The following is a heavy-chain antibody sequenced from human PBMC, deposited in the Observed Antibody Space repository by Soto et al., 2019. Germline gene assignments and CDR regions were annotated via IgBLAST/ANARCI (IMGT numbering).Heavy chain of an antibody. CDR1: GFTFSSYA. V-gene: IGHV3-30-3*01. CDR2: ISYDGSNK. J-gene: IGHJ6*02. D-gene: IGHD2-15*01. CDR3: ARDVCRGGSCYHYYGMDV. Sequence: QVQLVESGGGVVQPGRSLRLSCAASGFTFSSYAMHWVRQAPGKGLEWVAVISYDGSNKYYADSVKGRFTISRDNSKNTLSLQMTSLRAEDTAVYYCARDVCRGGSCYHYYGMDVWGQGTTVTVSS.